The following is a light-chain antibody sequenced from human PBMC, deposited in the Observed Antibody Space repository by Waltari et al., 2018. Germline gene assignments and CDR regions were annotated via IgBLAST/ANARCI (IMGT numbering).Light chain of an antibody. CDR1: SSDVGSYNL. CDR2: DGS. Sequence: QSALTQPASVSGFPGQSITISCTGTSSDVGSYNLVSCYQQYPGKAPKLMLYDGSKRPSGVSNRLSGSTSGNPASLTISGLQAEDEADYYCCSYSDSCTLVFGGGTKLTVL. CDR3: CSYSDSCTLV. V-gene: IGLV2-23*01. J-gene: IGLJ3*02.